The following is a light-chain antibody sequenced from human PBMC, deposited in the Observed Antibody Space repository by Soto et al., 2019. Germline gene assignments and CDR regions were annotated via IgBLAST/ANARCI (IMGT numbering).Light chain of an antibody. J-gene: IGLJ1*01. V-gene: IGLV2-14*01. Sequence: QPVLTQPASVSGSPGQSITISCTGTSSDVGGYNSVSWYQQHPGKAPKLIIYEVTHRPSGVSNRFSGSQSANTASLTISGLQAEDEADYYCCSFTTSTTDVFGTGTKVTVL. CDR2: EVT. CDR1: SSDVGGYNS. CDR3: CSFTTSTTDV.